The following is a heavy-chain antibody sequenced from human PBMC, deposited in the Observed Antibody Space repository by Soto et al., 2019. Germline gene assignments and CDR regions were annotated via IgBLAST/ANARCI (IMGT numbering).Heavy chain of an antibody. J-gene: IGHJ6*02. CDR1: GYTFTGYY. V-gene: IGHV1-2*04. CDR3: ARGITMVRSKITSSSGMDA. D-gene: IGHD3-10*01. CDR2: INPNSGGT. Sequence: ASVKVSCKASGYTFTGYYMHWLRQAPGQGLEWMGWINPNSGGTNYAQKFQGWVTMTRDTSISTAYMELSRLRSDDTAVYYCARGITMVRSKITSSSGMDAWGQGTTLTVSS.